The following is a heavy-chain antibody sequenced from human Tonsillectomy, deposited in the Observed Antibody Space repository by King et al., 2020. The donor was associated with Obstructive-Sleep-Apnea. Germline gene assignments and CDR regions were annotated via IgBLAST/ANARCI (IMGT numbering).Heavy chain of an antibody. V-gene: IGHV3-33*01. CDR3: AGSQPFGEPPY. CDR2: IWYDGSKK. D-gene: IGHD4-17*01. Sequence: VQLVESGGSVVQPGKSLRLSCAASGFTFSTYGMHWVRQAPGKGLEWVALIWYDGSKKSYGESVKGRFTISRDNSKKMVYLQMKSLRAEDTAVYYCAGSQPFGEPPYWGQGTLVAVSS. CDR1: GFTFSTYG. J-gene: IGHJ4*02.